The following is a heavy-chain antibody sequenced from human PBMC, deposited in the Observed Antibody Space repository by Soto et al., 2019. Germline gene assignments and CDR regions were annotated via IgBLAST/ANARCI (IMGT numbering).Heavy chain of an antibody. V-gene: IGHV4-30-4*01. CDR1: GCTIIDGGFC. J-gene: IGHJ4*02. Sequence: TLSLSGTVSGCTIIDGGFCWPWDSQPPGKGLEWIGYIYSSGSTSYNPSGKSRVTIARDTTKKEFSLKLSSVTAADTAVYDFAVRGGSDKDDSSGFYHYWGKGTLVPFS. CDR2: IYSSGST. D-gene: IGHD3-22*01. CDR3: AVRGGSDKDDSSGFYHY.